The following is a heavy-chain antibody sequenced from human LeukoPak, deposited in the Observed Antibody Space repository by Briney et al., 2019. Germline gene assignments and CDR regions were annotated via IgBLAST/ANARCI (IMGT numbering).Heavy chain of an antibody. CDR2: IKQDGSEK. CDR1: GFTFSSYW. CDR3: AKASSGYYSAILG. Sequence: GGSLRLSCAASGFTFSSYWMSWVRQAPGKGLEWVANIKQDGSEKYYADSVKGRFTISRDNAKNSLYLQMNSLRAEDTALYYCAKASSGYYSAILGWGQGTLVTVSS. D-gene: IGHD3-22*01. V-gene: IGHV3-7*03. J-gene: IGHJ4*02.